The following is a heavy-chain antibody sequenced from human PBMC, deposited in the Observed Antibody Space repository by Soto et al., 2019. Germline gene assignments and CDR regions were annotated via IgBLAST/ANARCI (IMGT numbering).Heavy chain of an antibody. Sequence: QVQLVESGGGVVQPGRSLRLSCAASGFTFSSYGMHWVRQAPGKGLEWVAVISYDGSNKYYADSVKGRFTISRDNSKNTLYLQMNSLRAEDTAVYYCAKVPVTPVYGDERPSGMDVWGQGTTVTVSS. D-gene: IGHD4-17*01. V-gene: IGHV3-30*18. CDR2: ISYDGSNK. J-gene: IGHJ6*02. CDR3: AKVPVTPVYGDERPSGMDV. CDR1: GFTFSSYG.